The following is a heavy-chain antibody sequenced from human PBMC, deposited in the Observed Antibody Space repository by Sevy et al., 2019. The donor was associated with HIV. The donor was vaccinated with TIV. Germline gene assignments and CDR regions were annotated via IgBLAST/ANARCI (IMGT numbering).Heavy chain of an antibody. CDR2: FSDDSRYI. Sequence: GGSLRLSCAASEFTFRTYSMNWVRQAPGKGLEWLSSFSDDSRYIYYSDSVKGRFTISRANAKNILFLQMNNLRVEDTAIYYCARDFTVFGVVSGIDYWGQGNLVTVSS. CDR1: EFTFRTYS. J-gene: IGHJ4*02. D-gene: IGHD3-3*01. V-gene: IGHV3-21*04. CDR3: ARDFTVFGVVSGIDY.